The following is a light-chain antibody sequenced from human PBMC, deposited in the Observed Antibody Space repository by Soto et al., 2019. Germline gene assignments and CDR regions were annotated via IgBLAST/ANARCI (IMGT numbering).Light chain of an antibody. CDR3: QQGNTWPCT. V-gene: IGKV3D-15*01. CDR1: QSVGSD. J-gene: IGKJ1*01. Sequence: IVVSQSPSTLSVSPGERATLSCRASQSVGSDLAWYQQKPGQAPRLVIYDIFTRATGVPTRISGSGSGTEFTLTISSLEPEDFAFYYCQQGNTWPCTFGQGTKVDIK. CDR2: DIF.